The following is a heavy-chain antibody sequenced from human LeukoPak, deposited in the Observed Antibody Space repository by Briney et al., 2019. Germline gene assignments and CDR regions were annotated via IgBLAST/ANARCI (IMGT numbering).Heavy chain of an antibody. D-gene: IGHD2/OR15-2a*01. CDR1: GFTLSDYY. Sequence: GGSLRLSCAASGFTLSDYYMSWIRQAPGKGLEWVSYISSSSSYTNYADSVKGRFTISRDNAKNSLYLQMNSLRAEDTAVYYCASAGRFYAFDIWGQGTMVTVSS. CDR3: ASAGRFYAFDI. CDR2: ISSSSSYT. J-gene: IGHJ3*02. V-gene: IGHV3-11*03.